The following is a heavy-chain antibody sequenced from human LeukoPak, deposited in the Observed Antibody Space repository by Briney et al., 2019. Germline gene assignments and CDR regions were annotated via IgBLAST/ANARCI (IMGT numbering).Heavy chain of an antibody. V-gene: IGHV1-3*01. CDR2: INAGNGNT. Sequence: ASVKVSCKASGYTFTSYAMHWVRQAPGQRLEWMGWINAGNGNTKYSQKLQGRVTITRDTSASTAYMELSSLRSEDTAVYYCARDLYYYDSSGYYDIWGQGTKVTVSS. CDR1: GYTFTSYA. D-gene: IGHD3-22*01. CDR3: ARDLYYYDSSGYYDI. J-gene: IGHJ3*02.